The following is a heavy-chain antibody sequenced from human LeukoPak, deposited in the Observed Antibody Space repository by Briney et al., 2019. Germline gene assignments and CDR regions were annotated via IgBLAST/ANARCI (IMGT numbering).Heavy chain of an antibody. V-gene: IGHV1-2*02. CDR3: ARESYDGDGFDI. CDR1: GYTFTVYY. D-gene: IGHD3-16*01. Sequence: ASVTVSFKASGYTFTVYYMHWVRQAPGQGLEWMGWINPNSGGTNYAQKFQGRVTMTRDTSISTAYMELSRLRSDDTAVYYCARESYDGDGFDIWGQGTMVTVSS. CDR2: INPNSGGT. J-gene: IGHJ3*02.